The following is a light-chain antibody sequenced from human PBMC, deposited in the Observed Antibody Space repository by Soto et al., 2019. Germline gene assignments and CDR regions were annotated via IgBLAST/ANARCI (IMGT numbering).Light chain of an antibody. V-gene: IGKV3-15*01. Sequence: EIVMTQSPATLSVSPGERATLSCRASQRISNLAWYQQKPGQAPRRLIYGASTRATGIPARFSGSGSGTEFTLTISSLQSEEFAVYYCQQYNNWITFGQGTRLEIK. CDR1: QRISN. CDR3: QQYNNWIT. J-gene: IGKJ5*01. CDR2: GAS.